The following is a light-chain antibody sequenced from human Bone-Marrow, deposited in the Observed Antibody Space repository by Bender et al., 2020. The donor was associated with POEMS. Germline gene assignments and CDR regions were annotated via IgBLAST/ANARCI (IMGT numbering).Light chain of an antibody. J-gene: IGLJ1*01. CDR2: EVT. V-gene: IGLV2-11*01. Sequence: QSALTQPRSVSGSPGQSITISCTGSSGDIGSYNFVSWYQQHPGKAPKVILYEVTKRPSGVSHRFSGSKSGNTASLTVSGLQAEDEADYYCCSYAGTYSYVFGTGTKVSVL. CDR1: SGDIGSYNF. CDR3: CSYAGTYSYV.